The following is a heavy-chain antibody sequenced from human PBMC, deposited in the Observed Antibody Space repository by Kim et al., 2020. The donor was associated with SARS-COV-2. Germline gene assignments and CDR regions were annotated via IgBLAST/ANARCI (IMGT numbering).Heavy chain of an antibody. CDR1: GGSFSGYY. CDR2: INHSGST. J-gene: IGHJ2*01. Sequence: SETLSLTCAVYGGSFSGYYWSWIRQPPGKGLEWIGEINHSGSTNYNPSLKSRVTISVDTSKNQFSLKLSSVTAADTAVYYCARAPGYGDYPGYFDLWGRGTLVTVSS. V-gene: IGHV4-34*01. D-gene: IGHD4-17*01. CDR3: ARAPGYGDYPGYFDL.